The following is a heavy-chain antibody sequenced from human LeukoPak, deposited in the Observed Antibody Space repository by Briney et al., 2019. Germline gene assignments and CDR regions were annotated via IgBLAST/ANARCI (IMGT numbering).Heavy chain of an antibody. Sequence: GRSLRLSCAASGFTFSSYGMHCVRQAPGKGLEWVVDIWCDGKNEHFADSVKGRFTISRDNSKNTMYLQINSLGAEDTAVYYCARDRHCANGVCHSPPGMDVWGQGTTVTVSS. CDR1: GFTFSSYG. D-gene: IGHD2-8*01. CDR2: IWCDGKNE. CDR3: ARDRHCANGVCHSPPGMDV. V-gene: IGHV3-33*01. J-gene: IGHJ6*02.